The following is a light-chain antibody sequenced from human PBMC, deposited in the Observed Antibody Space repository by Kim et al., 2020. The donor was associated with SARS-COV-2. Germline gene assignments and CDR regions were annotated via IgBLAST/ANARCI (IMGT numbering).Light chain of an antibody. Sequence: DIQMTQSPSTLSASVGDRVTITCRASQSISTWLAWYQQKPGKAPKLLIYDASTLESGVPSRFGGSGSGTEFTLTISSLQSDDSATYYCQQYIEYSRTFGQGTKVDIK. CDR2: DAS. J-gene: IGKJ1*01. V-gene: IGKV1-5*01. CDR1: QSISTW. CDR3: QQYIEYSRT.